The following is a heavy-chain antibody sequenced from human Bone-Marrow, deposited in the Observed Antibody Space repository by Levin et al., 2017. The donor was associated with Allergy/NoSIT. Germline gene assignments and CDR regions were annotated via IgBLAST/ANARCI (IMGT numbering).Heavy chain of an antibody. D-gene: IGHD4-17*01. Sequence: SQTLSLTCNVSGVSVSSGNYYWSWIRQPPGKGLEWLGYIYYSRNTNYNPSLKSRVTISVDTSKNQFSLRLSSVTAADTAVYYCAGGKGILTTVETYYFDNWAQGTLVTVSS. J-gene: IGHJ4*02. CDR3: AGGKGILTTVETYYFDN. CDR2: IYYSRNT. CDR1: GVSVSSGNYY. V-gene: IGHV4-61*01.